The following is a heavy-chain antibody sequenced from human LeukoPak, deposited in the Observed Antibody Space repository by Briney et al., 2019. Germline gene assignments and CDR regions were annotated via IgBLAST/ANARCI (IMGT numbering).Heavy chain of an antibody. Sequence: SQTLSLTCAISGDSVSSNTAAWNWIRQSPSRGLEWLGRTYYRSKWYNNYAVSVKSRISINPDTSKNQFSLQLKSVTPEDTAVYYCAREQTGDQNFEYWGEGTLVTVSS. CDR3: AREQTGDQNFEY. J-gene: IGHJ4*02. V-gene: IGHV6-1*01. CDR1: GDSVSSNTAA. CDR2: TYYRSKWYN. D-gene: IGHD7-27*01.